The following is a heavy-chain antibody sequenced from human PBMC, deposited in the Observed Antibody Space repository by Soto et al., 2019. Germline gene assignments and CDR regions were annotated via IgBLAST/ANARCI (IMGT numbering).Heavy chain of an antibody. CDR2: IYNDGAYS. CDR3: TRGPRPISTGTGAY. D-gene: IGHD3-10*01. V-gene: IGHV3-74*01. CDR1: GFIFKMYW. Sequence: GGSLRLSCAASGFIFKMYWMHWVRQSPGKGLVWISRIYNDGAYSDYADSVRGRFTISRDNVNDTLYPQMNNLRAEDSGLYYCTRGPRPISTGTGAYWGQGTQVTV. J-gene: IGHJ4*02.